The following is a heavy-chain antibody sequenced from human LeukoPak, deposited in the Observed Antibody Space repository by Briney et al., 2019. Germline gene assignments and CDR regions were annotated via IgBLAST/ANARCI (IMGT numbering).Heavy chain of an antibody. CDR1: GYSINSGYF. CDR3: ARLRITMVRGVIHYNRVYYFDY. CDR2: ISHSGTT. Sequence: PSETLSLTCTVSGYSINSGYFWGWIRQPPGKGLEWIGSISHSGTTYYNPSLKSRVTISVDTSKNQFSLKLSSVTAADTAVYYCARLRITMVRGVIHYNRVYYFDYWGQGTLVTVSS. J-gene: IGHJ4*02. V-gene: IGHV4-38-2*02. D-gene: IGHD3-10*01.